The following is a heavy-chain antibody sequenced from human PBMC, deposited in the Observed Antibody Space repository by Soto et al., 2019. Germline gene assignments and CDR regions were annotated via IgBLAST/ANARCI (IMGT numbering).Heavy chain of an antibody. J-gene: IGHJ6*02. V-gene: IGHV4-59*01. Sequence: SETLSLTCTVSGGSISSYYWSWIRQPPGKGLEWIGYIYYSGSTNYNPSLKSRVTISVDTSKNQFSLKLSSVTAADTAVYYCARDYPSGYAGGGYYGMDVWGQGTTVTVSS. CDR2: IYYSGST. CDR3: ARDYPSGYAGGGYYGMDV. CDR1: GGSISSYY. D-gene: IGHD5-18*01.